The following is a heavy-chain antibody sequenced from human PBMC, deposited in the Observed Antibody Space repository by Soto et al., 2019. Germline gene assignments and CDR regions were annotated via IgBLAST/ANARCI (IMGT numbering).Heavy chain of an antibody. CDR3: SRVGCSNSNCQTRGMDV. Sequence: QVQLQEPGPGLVRPSETLYLICNVSGGPISNYYWSCVLQPAGKGLEWVGRIYSDGATNYSPSLKSRVFMSLDMSGNQFSLQLNSVTAAYTAVYYCSRVGCSNSNCQTRGMDVWGQGTPVIVSS. J-gene: IGHJ6*02. CDR2: IYSDGAT. CDR1: GGPISNYY. V-gene: IGHV4-4*07. D-gene: IGHD2-2*01.